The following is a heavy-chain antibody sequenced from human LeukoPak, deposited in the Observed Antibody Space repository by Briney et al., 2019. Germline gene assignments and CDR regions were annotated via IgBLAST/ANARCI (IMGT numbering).Heavy chain of an antibody. V-gene: IGHV1-2*02. CDR1: GYTFTDYY. J-gene: IGHJ4*02. D-gene: IGHD3-10*01. Sequence: ASVKVSCKASGYTFTDYYMHWVRQAPGQGLEWMGWINPNSGGTSYTQKFQGRVTMTRDTSISTAYMELSRLRSDDTAVYFCARVIGFGELSLGHWGQGTLVTVSS. CDR3: ARVIGFGELSLGH. CDR2: INPNSGGT.